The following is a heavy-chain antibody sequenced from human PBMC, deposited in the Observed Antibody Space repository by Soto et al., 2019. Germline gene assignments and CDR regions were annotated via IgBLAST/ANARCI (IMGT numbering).Heavy chain of an antibody. CDR3: ARGGLGHCSGGSCYLFEP. V-gene: IGHV1-69*13. CDR2: IIPIFGTA. Sequence: SVKVSCKASGGTFSSYAISWVRQAPGQGREWMGGIIPIFGTANYAQKFQGRATITADESTSTAYMELSSLRSEETAVYYCARGGLGHCSGGSCYLFEPWGQGTMVTVSS. CDR1: GGTFSSYA. J-gene: IGHJ5*02. D-gene: IGHD2-15*01.